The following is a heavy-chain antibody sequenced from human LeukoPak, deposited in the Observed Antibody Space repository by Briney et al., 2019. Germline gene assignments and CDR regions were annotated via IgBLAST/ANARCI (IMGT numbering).Heavy chain of an antibody. Sequence: VGSLRLSSAASGFTFSSYEMNWVRQAPGEGLEWVSYISSSGSTIYYADSVKGRFTVSRDNAKNSLYLQMNSLRAEDTAVYYCAELSITMIGGVWGKGTTVTISS. V-gene: IGHV3-48*03. CDR2: ISSSGSTI. D-gene: IGHD3-10*02. J-gene: IGHJ6*04. CDR3: AELSITMIGGV. CDR1: GFTFSSYE.